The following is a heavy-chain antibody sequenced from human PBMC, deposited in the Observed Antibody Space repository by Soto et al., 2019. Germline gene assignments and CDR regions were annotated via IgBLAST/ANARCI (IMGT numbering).Heavy chain of an antibody. D-gene: IGHD3-16*01. CDR1: GFNFNLLA. V-gene: IGHV3-23*01. Sequence: GGSLRLSCAASGFNFNLLALTWVRQAPGKGLEWVSTMKATDGTKYYADSVKGRFTISRDNATNTLYLQMNSLRAEDTAVYYCARDLWDDLAGGESDYWGQGTLVTVS. J-gene: IGHJ4*02. CDR3: ARDLWDDLAGGESDY. CDR2: MKATDGTK.